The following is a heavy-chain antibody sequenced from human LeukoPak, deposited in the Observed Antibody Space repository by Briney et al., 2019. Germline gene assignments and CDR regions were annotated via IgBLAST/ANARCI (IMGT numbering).Heavy chain of an antibody. CDR2: IYPGDSDT. CDR1: GYSFPSYW. CDR3: ARNTAMGFDY. J-gene: IGHJ4*02. D-gene: IGHD5-18*01. V-gene: IGHV5-51*01. Sequence: AGESLKISCKGSGYSFPSYWIGWVRQMPGKGLEWMGIIYPGDSDTRYTPSFQGQVPNSADQSLSTAYLQWSSLKASDTAMYYCARNTAMGFDYWGQGTLVTVSS.